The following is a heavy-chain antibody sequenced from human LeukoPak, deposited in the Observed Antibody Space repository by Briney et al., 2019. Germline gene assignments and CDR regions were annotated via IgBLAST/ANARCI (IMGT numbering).Heavy chain of an antibody. Sequence: ASVKVSCKASGGTFSSYAISWVRQAPGQGLEWMGIINPSGGSTIYAQKFQGRVTMTRDTSTTTVYMELSSLRSEDTAVYYCARGGTNSKARFDYRGQGTLVTVS. J-gene: IGHJ4*02. D-gene: IGHD4-11*01. V-gene: IGHV1-46*01. CDR1: GGTFSSYA. CDR3: ARGGTNSKARFDY. CDR2: INPSGGST.